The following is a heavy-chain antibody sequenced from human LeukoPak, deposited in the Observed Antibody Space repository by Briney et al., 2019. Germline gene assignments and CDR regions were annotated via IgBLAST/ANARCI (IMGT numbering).Heavy chain of an antibody. J-gene: IGHJ4*02. D-gene: IGHD3-3*01. CDR1: GFTVSSYY. Sequence: GGSLRLSCAASGFTVSSYYMSWVRQAPGKGLEWVAVIYIAGTTYYTDSVKGRFTISRDNAKNTLYLQMNSLRAEDTAVYYCARVIRAHYDFWSGYNHWGQGTLVTVSS. V-gene: IGHV3-66*01. CDR3: ARVIRAHYDFWSGYNH. CDR2: IYIAGTT.